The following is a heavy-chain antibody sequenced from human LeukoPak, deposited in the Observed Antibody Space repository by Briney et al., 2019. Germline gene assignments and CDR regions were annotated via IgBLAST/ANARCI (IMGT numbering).Heavy chain of an antibody. V-gene: IGHV1-8*03. CDR2: MNPNSGNT. J-gene: IGHJ6*03. D-gene: IGHD3-3*01. Sequence: ASVKVSCKASGYTFTSYDINWVRQATGQGLEWMGWMNPNSGNTGYAQKFQGRVTITRNTSISTAYMELSSLRSEDTAVYYCAKKTFYDFWSGYSWGMDVWGKGTTVTVSS. CDR1: GYTFTSYD. CDR3: AKKTFYDFWSGYSWGMDV.